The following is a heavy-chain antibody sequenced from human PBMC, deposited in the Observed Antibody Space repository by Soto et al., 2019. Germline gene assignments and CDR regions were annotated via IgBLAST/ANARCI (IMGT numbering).Heavy chain of an antibody. CDR1: GGTFSSYA. J-gene: IGHJ6*02. V-gene: IGHV1-69*13. D-gene: IGHD2-2*01. CDR2: IIPIFGTA. CDR3: AYIVVVPAAGYYYYYGMDV. Sequence: SVKVSCKASGGTFSSYAISWVRQAPGQGLEWMGGIIPIFGTANYAQKFQGRVTITADESTSTAYMELSSLRSEDTAVYYCAYIVVVPAAGYYYYYGMDVWGQGTTVTVSS.